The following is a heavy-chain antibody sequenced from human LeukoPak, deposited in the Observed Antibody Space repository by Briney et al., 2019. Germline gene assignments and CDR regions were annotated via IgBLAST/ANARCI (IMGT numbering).Heavy chain of an antibody. CDR2: INPNNGGT. D-gene: IGHD2-15*01. J-gene: IGHJ4*02. V-gene: IGHV1-2*06. CDR3: AREGYCSGGMCPVGY. Sequence: ASVKVSCKTSGYTFTYYYMHWVRQAPGQGLEWMGRINPNNGGTNYAQKFQGRVTMTRDTSISTAYMELTSLRSDDTAVYYCAREGYCSGGMCPVGYWGQGTLVTVSS. CDR1: GYTFTYYY.